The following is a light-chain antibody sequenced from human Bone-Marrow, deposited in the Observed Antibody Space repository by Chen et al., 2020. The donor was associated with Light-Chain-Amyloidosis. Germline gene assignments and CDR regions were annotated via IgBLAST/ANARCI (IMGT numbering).Light chain of an antibody. CDR3: CSYAGSSTYV. CDR2: EGS. Sequence: QSALTQPPPGSGSPGQPITISCTGTSSDVGSYNLVSWYQQHPGKAPKLMIYEGSKRPSGVSNRFSGSKSGNTASLTISGLQAEDEADYYCCSYAGSSTYVFGTGTKVTVL. CDR1: SSDVGSYNL. V-gene: IGLV2-23*01. J-gene: IGLJ1*01.